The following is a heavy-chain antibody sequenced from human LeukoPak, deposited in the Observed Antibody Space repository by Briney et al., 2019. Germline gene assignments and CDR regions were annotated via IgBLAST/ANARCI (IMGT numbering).Heavy chain of an antibody. D-gene: IGHD3-3*01. CDR2: IDNDGHGI. V-gene: IGHV3-74*01. Sequence: GGSLRLSCVTSGFTFSGYWMHWVRQGPEKGLELVSRIDNDGHGIIYADSVRGRFTTSRDNVKNTLYLQMNSLRVEDTAVYYCAAGGGWDPSFGVVTHIDAWGKGTTVVVS. CDR3: AAGGGWDPSFGVVTHIDA. J-gene: IGHJ6*03. CDR1: GFTFSGYW.